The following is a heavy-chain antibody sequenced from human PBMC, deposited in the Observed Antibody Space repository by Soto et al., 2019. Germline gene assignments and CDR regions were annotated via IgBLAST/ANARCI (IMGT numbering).Heavy chain of an antibody. Sequence: QVQLQESGPGLVKPSETLSLTCTVSGGSINNYYWSWIRQPPGKGLEWIGYIYYSGSTNYNSSLKSRFTISVDTSKNQFSLKLSSVTAADTAVYYCARVVTRGGDKSRTPYYVMDVWGQGTTVTVS. CDR1: GGSINNYY. CDR2: IYYSGST. J-gene: IGHJ6*02. CDR3: ARVVTRGGDKSRTPYYVMDV. D-gene: IGHD2-21*01. V-gene: IGHV4-59*01.